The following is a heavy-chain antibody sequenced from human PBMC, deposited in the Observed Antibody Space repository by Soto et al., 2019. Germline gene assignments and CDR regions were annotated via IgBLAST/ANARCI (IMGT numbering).Heavy chain of an antibody. D-gene: IGHD3-22*01. CDR1: GYTFTSYG. V-gene: IGHV1-18*01. J-gene: IGHJ4*02. Sequence: ASVKVSCKASGYTFTSYGISWVRQAPGQGLEWMGWISAYNGNTNYAQKLQGRVTMTTDTSTSTAYMELRSLRSDDTAVYYCARTLPPYYYDSSGYYVWGQGTLVTVSS. CDR3: ARTLPPYYYDSSGYYV. CDR2: ISAYNGNT.